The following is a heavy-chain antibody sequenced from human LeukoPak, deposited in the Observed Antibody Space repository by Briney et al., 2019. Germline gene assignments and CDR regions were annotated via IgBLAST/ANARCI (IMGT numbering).Heavy chain of an antibody. CDR1: GGSFSGYY. Sequence: SETLSLTCAVYGGSFSGYYWSWIRQPPGKGLEWIGEINHSGSTNYNPSLKSRVTISVDTSKNQFSLKLSSVTAADTAVYYCAGADCSSTSCYRTPPNWFDPWGQGTLVTVSS. D-gene: IGHD2-2*01. J-gene: IGHJ5*02. CDR3: AGADCSSTSCYRTPPNWFDP. CDR2: INHSGST. V-gene: IGHV4-34*01.